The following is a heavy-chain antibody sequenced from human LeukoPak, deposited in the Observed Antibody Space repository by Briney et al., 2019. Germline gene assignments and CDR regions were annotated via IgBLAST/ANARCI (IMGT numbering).Heavy chain of an antibody. Sequence: SETLSLTCTVSGGSISSYYWSWIRQPPGKGLEWIGYTYYSGSTNYNPSLKSRVTISVDTSKNQFSLKLSSVTAADTAVYYCARGRVYDYVWGSYRNYFDYWGQGTLVTVSS. CDR3: ARGRVYDYVWGSYRNYFDY. D-gene: IGHD3-16*02. V-gene: IGHV4-59*01. CDR2: TYYSGST. CDR1: GGSISSYY. J-gene: IGHJ4*02.